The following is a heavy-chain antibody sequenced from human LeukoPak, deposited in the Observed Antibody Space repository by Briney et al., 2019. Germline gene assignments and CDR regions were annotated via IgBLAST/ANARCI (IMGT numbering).Heavy chain of an antibody. CDR1: GCIFSNHA. V-gene: IGHV3-23*01. Sequence: PGGSLILSCAASGCIFSNHAMSWVRQAAGKELEGVSSISGGGDSTKYADSVRGRFTVSRDNSINMLFLQMDDLRAEDTAIYYCTKNPLVARTIYFDCWGQGTLVTVSS. D-gene: IGHD6-19*01. CDR2: ISGGGDST. CDR3: TKNPLVARTIYFDC. J-gene: IGHJ4*02.